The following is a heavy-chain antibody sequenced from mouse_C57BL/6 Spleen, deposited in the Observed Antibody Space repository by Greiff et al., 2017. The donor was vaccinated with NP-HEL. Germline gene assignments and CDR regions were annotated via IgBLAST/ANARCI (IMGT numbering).Heavy chain of an antibody. CDR1: GYTFTSYW. CDR3: ARREVVATDYAMDY. D-gene: IGHD1-1*01. Sequence: QVQLQQPGAELVMPGASVKLSCKASGYTFTSYWMHWVKQRPGQGLEWIGEIDPSDRYPNSNQKFKGKSTLTVDKSSSTAYMQLSSLTSEDSAVYYCARREVVATDYAMDYWGQGTSVTVSS. J-gene: IGHJ4*01. V-gene: IGHV1-69*01. CDR2: IDPSDRYP.